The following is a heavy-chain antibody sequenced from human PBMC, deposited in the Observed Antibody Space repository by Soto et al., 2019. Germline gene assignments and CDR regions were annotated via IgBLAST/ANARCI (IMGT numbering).Heavy chain of an antibody. J-gene: IGHJ6*02. V-gene: IGHV3-49*03. Sequence: PGGSLRLSCTASGFTFGDYAMSWFRQAPGKGLEWVGFIRSKAYGGTTEYAASVKGRFTISRDDSKSIAYLQMNSLKTEDTAVYYCTQVWFGEFEYGMDVWGQGTTVTVSS. D-gene: IGHD3-10*01. CDR2: IRSKAYGGTT. CDR1: GFTFGDYA. CDR3: TQVWFGEFEYGMDV.